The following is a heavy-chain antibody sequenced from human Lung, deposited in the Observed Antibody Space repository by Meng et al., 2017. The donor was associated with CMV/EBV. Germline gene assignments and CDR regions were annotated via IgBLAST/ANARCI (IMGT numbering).Heavy chain of an antibody. J-gene: IGHJ4*02. V-gene: IGHV3-13*01. CDR1: GFTFSTYD. Sequence: GGSXRLXCTASGFTFSTYDFHWVRQPTGKGLEWVSSIGTVGDTYSIGSVKGRFIISREDAKNSVYLQMNGLRDGDTGLYYCARARSPTRFDYWGQGELVTVSS. CDR3: ARARSPTRFDY. CDR2: IGTVGDT.